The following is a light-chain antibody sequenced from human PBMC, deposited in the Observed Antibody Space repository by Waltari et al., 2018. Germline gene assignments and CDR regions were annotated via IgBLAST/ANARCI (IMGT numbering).Light chain of an antibody. Sequence: IVLTHSPGTLSLSPGERATLPCRASQTVRTTYLAWYQQKPGQAPTLLIYGASSRATGIPDRFSGSGSGTDFSLTISSLEPEDFAVYYCQQYDISPLTFGRGTKVEIK. CDR1: QTVRTTY. V-gene: IGKV3-20*01. CDR2: GAS. J-gene: IGKJ4*02. CDR3: QQYDISPLT.